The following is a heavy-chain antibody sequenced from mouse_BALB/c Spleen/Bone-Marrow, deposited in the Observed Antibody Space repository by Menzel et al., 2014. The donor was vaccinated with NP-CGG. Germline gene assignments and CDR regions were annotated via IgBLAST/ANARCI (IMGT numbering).Heavy chain of an antibody. Sequence: EVKLVESGGGLVQPGGSLKLSCAASGFTFSSYGMSWVRQTPDKRLELVATINSNGGSTYYPDSVKGRFTISRDNAKNTLYLQMSSLKSEDTAMYYWARESKVRRRAWFAYWGQGTLVTVSA. CDR3: ARESKVRRRAWFAY. J-gene: IGHJ3*01. V-gene: IGHV5-6-3*01. D-gene: IGHD2-14*01. CDR2: INSNGGST. CDR1: GFTFSSYG.